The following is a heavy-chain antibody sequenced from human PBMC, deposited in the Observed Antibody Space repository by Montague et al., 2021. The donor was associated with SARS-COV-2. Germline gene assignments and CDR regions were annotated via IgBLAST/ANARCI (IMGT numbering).Heavy chain of an antibody. J-gene: IGHJ3*02. V-gene: IGHV4-4*02. D-gene: IGHD3-9*01. Sequence: SETLSLTCVVSGDSISTDNWWTWVRLPPGKGLEWVGEIYHTGSTKYKPSLKSRVSMSVDKSWNQVSLKLSSVTAADTAVYYCARGQRFFDWPYDAFDIWAQGTMVIVSS. CDR2: IYHTGST. CDR1: GDSISTDNW. CDR3: ARGQRFFDWPYDAFDI.